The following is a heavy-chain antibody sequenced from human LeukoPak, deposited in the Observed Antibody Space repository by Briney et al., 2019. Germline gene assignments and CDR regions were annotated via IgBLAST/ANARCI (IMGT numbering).Heavy chain of an antibody. J-gene: IGHJ4*02. V-gene: IGHV1-2*04. D-gene: IGHD3-10*01. Sequence: ASVKVSCKASGYTFTGYYMHWVRQAPGQGLEWMGWINPNSDGTNYAQKFQGWVTMTRDTSISTAYMELSRLRSDDTAVHYCARAQLWFGAPPDYWGQGTLVTVSS. CDR1: GYTFTGYY. CDR3: ARAQLWFGAPPDY. CDR2: INPNSDGT.